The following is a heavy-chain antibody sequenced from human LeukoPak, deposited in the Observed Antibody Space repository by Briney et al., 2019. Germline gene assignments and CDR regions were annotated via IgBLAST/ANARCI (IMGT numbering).Heavy chain of an antibody. D-gene: IGHD2-2*01. J-gene: IGHJ4*02. CDR1: GYSFTSYW. Sequence: KVGESLQISCKGSGYSFTSYWIGWVRQMPGKGLEWMGIIYPGDSDTRYSPSFQGQVTISADKSISTAYLQWSSLKASDTAMYYCARLWDIVVVPAAMDYWGQGTLVTVSS. CDR3: ARLWDIVVVPAAMDY. CDR2: IYPGDSDT. V-gene: IGHV5-51*01.